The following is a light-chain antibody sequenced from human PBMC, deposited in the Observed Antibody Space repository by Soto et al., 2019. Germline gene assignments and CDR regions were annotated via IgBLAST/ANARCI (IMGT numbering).Light chain of an antibody. Sequence: SVLTQPASVSGSLGQSITISCTGTSSDVGGYNFVSWYQKKPGKAPKLLIYEVTHRPSGISDRFSGSKSGNTASLAITGLQDEDEASYYCCSYARNRLYVFGSGTKVTVL. CDR1: SSDVGGYNF. CDR3: CSYARNRLYV. V-gene: IGLV2-14*01. CDR2: EVT. J-gene: IGLJ1*01.